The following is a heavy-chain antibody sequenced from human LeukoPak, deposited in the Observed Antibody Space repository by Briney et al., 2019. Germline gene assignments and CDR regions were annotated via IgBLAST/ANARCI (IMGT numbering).Heavy chain of an antibody. J-gene: IGHJ4*02. Sequence: ASVKVSCKASGGTFSSYAISWVRQAPGQGLEWMGGIIPIFGTANYAQKSQGRVTITADESTSTAYMELSSLRSEDTAVYYCARADMGVWGSYRPPFDYWGQGTLVTVSS. CDR3: ARADMGVWGSYRPPFDY. CDR1: GGTFSSYA. CDR2: IIPIFGTA. D-gene: IGHD3-16*02. V-gene: IGHV1-69*13.